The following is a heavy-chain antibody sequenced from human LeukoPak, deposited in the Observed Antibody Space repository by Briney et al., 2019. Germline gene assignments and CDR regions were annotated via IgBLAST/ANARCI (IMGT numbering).Heavy chain of an antibody. Sequence: ASVKVSCKASGGTFSSYAISWVRQAPGQGLEWMGWMNPNSGNTGYAQKFQGRVTMTRNTSIGTAYMELSSLRSEDTAVYYCARGLAVVAAAGTFWFDPWGQGTLVTVSP. CDR2: MNPNSGNT. V-gene: IGHV1-8*02. J-gene: IGHJ5*02. D-gene: IGHD6-13*01. CDR1: GGTFSSYA. CDR3: ARGLAVVAAAGTFWFDP.